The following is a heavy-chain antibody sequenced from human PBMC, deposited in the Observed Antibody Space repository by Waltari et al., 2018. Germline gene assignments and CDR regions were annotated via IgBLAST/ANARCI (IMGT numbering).Heavy chain of an antibody. CDR1: GSKFADYW. Sequence: EVQLVQSGPEVKTPGESLRISCPGSGSKFADYWVAWVRQMPGKGLEWMGIIYLADSDTRYGPSFQGQVTISADKSISTAYLQWGSLKASDTAVYYCAKPRISGWYYSGMDVWGQGTSVTVAS. CDR2: IYLADSDT. D-gene: IGHD6-13*01. CDR3: AKPRISGWYYSGMDV. V-gene: IGHV5-51*01. J-gene: IGHJ6*02.